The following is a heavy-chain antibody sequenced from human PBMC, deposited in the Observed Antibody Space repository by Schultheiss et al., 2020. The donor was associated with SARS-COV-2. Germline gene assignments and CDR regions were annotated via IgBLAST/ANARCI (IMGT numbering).Heavy chain of an antibody. CDR2: INHSGST. V-gene: IGHV4-59*01. J-gene: IGHJ4*02. D-gene: IGHD3-10*01. CDR1: GGSISSYY. CDR3: ASDSGGGFDY. Sequence: SETLSLTCTVSGGSISSYYWSWIRQPPGKGLEWIGEINHSGSTNYNPSLKSRVTISVDTSKNQFSLKLSSVTAADTAVYYCASDSGGGFDYWGQGTLVTVSS.